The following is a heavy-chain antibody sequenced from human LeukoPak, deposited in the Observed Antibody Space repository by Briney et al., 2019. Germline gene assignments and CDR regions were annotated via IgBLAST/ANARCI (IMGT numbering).Heavy chain of an antibody. J-gene: IGHJ4*02. V-gene: IGHV1-8*01. Sequence: LVASVKVSCKASGYTFTSYDINWVRQATGQGLEGMGWTNPNSGNTGYAQKFQGRVTMTRNTSISTAYMELSSLRSEDTAVYYCARGGDSSGYPINYWGQGTLVTVSS. CDR2: TNPNSGNT. CDR3: ARGGDSSGYPINY. CDR1: GYTFTSYD. D-gene: IGHD3-22*01.